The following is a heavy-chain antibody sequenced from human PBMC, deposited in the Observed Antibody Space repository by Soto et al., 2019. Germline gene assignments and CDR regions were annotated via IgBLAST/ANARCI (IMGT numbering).Heavy chain of an antibody. J-gene: IGHJ4*02. CDR2: ISSDGHHQ. CDR1: GFSFNDYA. V-gene: IGHV3-30*04. D-gene: IGHD3-22*01. Sequence: GGSLRLSCATSGFSFNDYAMYWVRQAPGRGLAWVAIISSDGHHQFYLDNLRGRFTVSRDNSKNTLYLQMNSLRPEDTAVYYCSRGTYYPQSSGLHADYCGPGTVVTVSS. CDR3: SRGTYYPQSSGLHADY.